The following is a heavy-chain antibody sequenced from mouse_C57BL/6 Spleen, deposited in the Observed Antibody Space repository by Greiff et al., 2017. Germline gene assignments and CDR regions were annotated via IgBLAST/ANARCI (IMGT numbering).Heavy chain of an antibody. D-gene: IGHD4-1*01. V-gene: IGHV1-52*01. Sequence: QVQLQQPGAELVRPGSSVKLSCKASGYTFTSYWMHWVKQGPIQGLEWIGNIDPSDSETHYNQKFKDKATLTVDKSSSTAYMQLSSLTSEDSAVYYCAREGDWGFDYWGQGTTLTVSS. CDR3: AREGDWGFDY. CDR1: GYTFTSYW. J-gene: IGHJ2*01. CDR2: IDPSDSET.